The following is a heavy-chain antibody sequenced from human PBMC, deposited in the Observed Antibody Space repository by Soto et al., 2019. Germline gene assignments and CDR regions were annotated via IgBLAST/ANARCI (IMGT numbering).Heavy chain of an antibody. D-gene: IGHD3-22*01. CDR2: ISYDGSNK. Sequence: GGSLRLSCAASGFTFGSYAMHWVRQAPGKGLEWVAVISYDGSNKYYADSVKGRFTISRDNSKNTLYLQMNSLRAEDTAVFYCVRENYYDSSGYQDFDYWGQGTQVTVSS. CDR1: GFTFGSYA. CDR3: VRENYYDSSGYQDFDY. V-gene: IGHV3-30-3*01. J-gene: IGHJ4*02.